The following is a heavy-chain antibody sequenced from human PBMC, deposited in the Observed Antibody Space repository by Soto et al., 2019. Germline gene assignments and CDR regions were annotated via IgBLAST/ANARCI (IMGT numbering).Heavy chain of an antibody. CDR2: IYHSGST. J-gene: IGHJ4*02. V-gene: IGHV4-61*08. D-gene: IGHD1-26*01. Sequence: QVQLQESGPGLVKPSETLSLTCIVSGGSVSNDAYYWSWIRQPPGKGLEWIGYIYHSGSTYYNPSPKRRVTISADTSANQFSLKVSSVTAADTAVYYCARLGIGWEFPFDYWGQGTLVNVSS. CDR1: GGSVSNDAYY. CDR3: ARLGIGWEFPFDY.